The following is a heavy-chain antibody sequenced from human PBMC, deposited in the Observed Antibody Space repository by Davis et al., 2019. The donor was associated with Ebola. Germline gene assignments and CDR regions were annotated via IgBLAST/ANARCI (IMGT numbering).Heavy chain of an antibody. V-gene: IGHV3-30-3*01. CDR1: GFTFNSYA. CDR3: TRDENYGSGWHWDY. D-gene: IGHD6-19*01. J-gene: IGHJ4*02. CDR2: IAYDGGNK. Sequence: GESLKISCAASGFTFNSYAMSWVRQAPGKGLEWVAVIAYDGGNKYYADSVKGRFTISRDNSKNTLYLQMNSLRAEDTAVYYCTRDENYGSGWHWDYWGLGTLVTVSS.